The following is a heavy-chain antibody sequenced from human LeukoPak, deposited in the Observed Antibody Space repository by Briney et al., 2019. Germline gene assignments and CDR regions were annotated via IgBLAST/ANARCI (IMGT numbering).Heavy chain of an antibody. CDR3: ALLGPEDSSWYGGAFDI. J-gene: IGHJ3*02. V-gene: IGHV1-18*01. Sequence: ASVKVSCKASGYTFTSYGISWVRQAPGQGLEWMGWISAYNGNTNYAQKLQGRVTMTTDTSTSTAYMELRSLRSDDTAVYYCALLGPEDSSWYGGAFDIWGQGTVVTVSS. D-gene: IGHD6-13*01. CDR1: GYTFTSYG. CDR2: ISAYNGNT.